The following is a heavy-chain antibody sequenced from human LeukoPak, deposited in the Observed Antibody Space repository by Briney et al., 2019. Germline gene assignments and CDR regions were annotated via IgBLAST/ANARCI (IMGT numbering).Heavy chain of an antibody. D-gene: IGHD3-22*01. CDR2: ISGSGGST. Sequence: SLRLSXAASGFTFSSYGMSWVRQAPGKGLEWVSAISGSGGSTYYADSVKGRFTISRDNSKNTLYLQMNSLRAEDTAVYYCAKRGYDSTSMGYFDYWGQGTLVTVSS. V-gene: IGHV3-23*01. J-gene: IGHJ4*02. CDR3: AKRGYDSTSMGYFDY. CDR1: GFTFSSYG.